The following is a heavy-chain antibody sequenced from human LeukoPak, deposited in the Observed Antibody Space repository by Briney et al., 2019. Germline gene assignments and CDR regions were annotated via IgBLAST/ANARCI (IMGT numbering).Heavy chain of an antibody. V-gene: IGHV1-2*02. CDR3: ARDHITMVRGVRAGLGY. Sequence: ASVKVSCKASGYTFTGYYMHWVRQAPGQGLEWMGWINPNSGGTNYAQKFQGRVTMTRDTSISTAYMELSRLRSDDTAVYYCARDHITMVRGVRAGLGYWGQGTLVTVSS. CDR2: INPNSGGT. CDR1: GYTFTGYY. J-gene: IGHJ4*02. D-gene: IGHD3-10*01.